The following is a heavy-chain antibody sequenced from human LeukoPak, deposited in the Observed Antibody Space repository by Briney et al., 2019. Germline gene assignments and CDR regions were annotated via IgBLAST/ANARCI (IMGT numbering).Heavy chain of an antibody. V-gene: IGHV1-69*04. Sequence: GASVKVSCKASGDTFITYTFSWVRQAPGQGLEWMGRIIPSLDISNYAQKFQGRATLTADKSTTTTYMELTSLRTEDTAIYYCARDHCSRGSCLGGHWGQGTLVTVSS. D-gene: IGHD2-15*01. CDR3: ARDHCSRGSCLGGH. J-gene: IGHJ4*02. CDR2: IIPSLDIS. CDR1: GDTFITYT.